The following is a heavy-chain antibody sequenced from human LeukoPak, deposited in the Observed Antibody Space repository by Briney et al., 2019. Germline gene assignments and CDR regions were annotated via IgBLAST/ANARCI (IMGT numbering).Heavy chain of an antibody. CDR1: GYTFTGYY. J-gene: IGHJ5*02. V-gene: IGHV1-2*02. CDR2: INPNSGGT. D-gene: IGHD5-18*01. Sequence: ASVKVSCKASGYTFTGYYMHWVRQAPGQGLEWMGWINPNSGGTKYAQKFQGRVTMTRDTSISTVYMELSSLRSDDTAVYYCARDLQLWFPANWFDPWGQGTLVTVSS. CDR3: ARDLQLWFPANWFDP.